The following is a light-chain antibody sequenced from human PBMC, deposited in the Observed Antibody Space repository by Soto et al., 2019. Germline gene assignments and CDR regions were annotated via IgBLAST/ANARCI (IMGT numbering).Light chain of an antibody. Sequence: QVTQSPSSVSAAGGDRFTITRRAREGIRRWLPWYKQKAGKAPKLVIYTALRLQSGVASRFRGGGSGRDFTVTISSLQSEDFATYYCQQTSSLPFTFGSGTKVDI. CDR2: TAL. J-gene: IGKJ3*01. CDR3: QQTSSLPFT. V-gene: IGKV1-12*01. CDR1: EGIRRW.